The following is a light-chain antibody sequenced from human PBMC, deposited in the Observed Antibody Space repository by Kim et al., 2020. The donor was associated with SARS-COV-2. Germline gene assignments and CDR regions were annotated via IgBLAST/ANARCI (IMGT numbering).Light chain of an antibody. CDR2: LEGSGSY. V-gene: IGLV4-60*03. CDR3: ETWDSNTRI. Sequence: QLVLTQSSSASASLGSSVKLTCTLSSGHSSYIIAWHQQQPGKAPRYLMKLEGSGSYNKGSGVPDRFSGSSSGADCYLTISNLQSEDEADYYCETWDSNTRIFGGGTQLT. J-gene: IGLJ2*01. CDR1: SGHSSYI.